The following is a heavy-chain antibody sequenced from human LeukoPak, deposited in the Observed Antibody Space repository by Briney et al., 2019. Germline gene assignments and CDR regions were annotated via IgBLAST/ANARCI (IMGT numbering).Heavy chain of an antibody. Sequence: GGSLSLSCAASGFSFSVYAMTWVRQAPGKGLQWVSSITGPRLTTFYSDSVRGRFTISRDNSKNTVYLQMTGLSAEDTAIYYCAKEQYTAGRKKPHAVHDYWGPGALVTVSS. CDR1: GFSFSVYA. D-gene: IGHD2-8*02. CDR3: AKEQYTAGRKKPHAVHDY. CDR2: ITGPRLTT. J-gene: IGHJ4*02. V-gene: IGHV3-23*01.